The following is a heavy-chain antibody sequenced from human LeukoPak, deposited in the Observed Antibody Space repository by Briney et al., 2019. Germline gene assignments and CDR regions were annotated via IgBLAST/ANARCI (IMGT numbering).Heavy chain of an antibody. J-gene: IGHJ5*02. V-gene: IGHV3-23*01. D-gene: IGHD3-16*01. CDR3: AKYGLYDYVWGGWFDH. Sequence: GGSLRLSCSASGFTFSSYAMSWVRQAPGKGLEWVSNISGSGGGGSTYYADSVKGRFTISRDNSKNTLYLQMNSLRAEDTAVYYCAKYGLYDYVWGGWFDHWGQGTLVTVSS. CDR2: ISGSGGGGST. CDR1: GFTFSSYA.